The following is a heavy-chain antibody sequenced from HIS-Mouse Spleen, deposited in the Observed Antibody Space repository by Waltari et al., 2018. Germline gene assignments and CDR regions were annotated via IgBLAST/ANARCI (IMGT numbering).Heavy chain of an antibody. CDR1: GGSISSSSYY. Sequence: QLQLQESGPGLVKPSETLSLTCTVSGGSISSSSYYWGWIRQPPGKGLEWIGSIYYSGGTYYKPSPKGRVTISVDTSKNQFSLKLSSVTAADTAVYYCAREIPYSSSWYDWYFDLWGRGTLVTVSS. V-gene: IGHV4-39*07. D-gene: IGHD6-13*01. J-gene: IGHJ2*01. CDR2: IYYSGGT. CDR3: AREIPYSSSWYDWYFDL.